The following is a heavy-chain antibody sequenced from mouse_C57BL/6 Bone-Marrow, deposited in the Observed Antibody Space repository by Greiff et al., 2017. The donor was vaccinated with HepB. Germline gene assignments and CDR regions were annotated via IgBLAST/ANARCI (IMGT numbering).Heavy chain of an antibody. V-gene: IGHV1-22*01. Sequence: VQLQQSGPELVKPGASVKMSCKASGYTFTDYNMHWVKQSHGKSLEWIGYINPNNGGTSYNQKFKGKATLTVNKSSSPAYMELRSLTSEDSAVYYCARWGWLLFDYWGQGTTLTVSS. CDR1: GYTFTDYN. J-gene: IGHJ2*01. CDR2: INPNNGGT. CDR3: ARWGWLLFDY. D-gene: IGHD2-3*01.